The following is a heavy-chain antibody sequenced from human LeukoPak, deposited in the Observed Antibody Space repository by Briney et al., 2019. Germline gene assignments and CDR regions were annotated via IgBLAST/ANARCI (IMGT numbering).Heavy chain of an antibody. V-gene: IGHV3-74*01. J-gene: IGHJ4*02. D-gene: IGHD2-8*01. CDR3: AREDCTIGAVCSSLLDH. CDR1: GFTFSNFW. CDR2: IYGDGSFT. Sequence: PGGSLRLSCAASGFTFSNFWMHWVRQAPGKGLVWVALIYGDGSFTRYADSVKGRFTISRDNAKNTLYLQMNNLRAEDTAVYYCAREDCTIGAVCSSLLDHWGRGTLVIVSS.